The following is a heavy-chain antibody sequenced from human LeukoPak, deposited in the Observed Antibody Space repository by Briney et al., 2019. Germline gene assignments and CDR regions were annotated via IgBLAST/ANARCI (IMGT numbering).Heavy chain of an antibody. Sequence: GESLKISWKGSGYSFTSYWIGWVGQMPGKGLEWMGIIYPGESDIRYSPSFQGRVTISADKSLDTAHLQCNSLQASDSAMYYCARLKHPWFGDFKYWGQRTLVTVSS. V-gene: IGHV5-51*01. D-gene: IGHD3-10*01. CDR1: GYSFTSYW. J-gene: IGHJ4*02. CDR2: IYPGESDI. CDR3: ARLKHPWFGDFKY.